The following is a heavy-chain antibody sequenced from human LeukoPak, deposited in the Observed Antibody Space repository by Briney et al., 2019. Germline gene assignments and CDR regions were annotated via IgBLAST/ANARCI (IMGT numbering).Heavy chain of an antibody. Sequence: PSETLSLTCTFSGGSISSSSFYWGWIRQPPGKGLEWIGTIFYSGSTWYNPSLKSRVTISVDTSKNQFSLKLSSVTAADTAVYFCARQRFGPARRFDYWGQGTLVTVSS. J-gene: IGHJ4*02. CDR2: IFYSGST. CDR1: GGSISSSSFY. D-gene: IGHD3-10*01. V-gene: IGHV4-39*01. CDR3: ARQRFGPARRFDY.